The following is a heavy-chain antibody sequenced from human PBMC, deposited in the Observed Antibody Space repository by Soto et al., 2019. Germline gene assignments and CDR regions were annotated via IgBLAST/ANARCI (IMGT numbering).Heavy chain of an antibody. V-gene: IGHV4-31*03. D-gene: IGHD5-18*01. J-gene: IGHJ5*02. CDR2: IYYSGTT. CDR1: GGSIGSGGYY. Sequence: SETLSLTCTVSGGSIGSGGYYWSWIRQLPGAGLEWIGSIYYSGTTYYKSSLTSRVTISMDTSKNQLSLKLSSVTAADTAVYYCATGGYSYGSLNWFAPWGQGTLVTVSS. CDR3: ATGGYSYGSLNWFAP.